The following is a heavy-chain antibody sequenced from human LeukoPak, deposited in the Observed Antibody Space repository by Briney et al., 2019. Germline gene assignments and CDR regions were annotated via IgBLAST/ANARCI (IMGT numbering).Heavy chain of an antibody. D-gene: IGHD3-3*02. CDR1: GFTFSSYS. V-gene: IGHV3-21*04. CDR3: ARDRLGPSFSVSHFDL. CDR2: ISSSSSYI. J-gene: IGHJ4*02. Sequence: GGSLRLSCAASGFTFSSYSMNWVRQAPGKGLEWVSSISSSSSYIFYADSVKGRFTISRDNAKNSLYLRMDSLRAEDTALYYCARDRLGPSFSVSHFDLWGQGTLVTASS.